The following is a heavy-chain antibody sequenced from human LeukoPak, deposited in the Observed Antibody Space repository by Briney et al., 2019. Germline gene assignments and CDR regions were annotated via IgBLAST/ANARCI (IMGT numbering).Heavy chain of an antibody. V-gene: IGHV3-66*01. CDR1: GFAVSDRP. J-gene: IGHJ4*02. CDR3: ARDRVLGCLDF. D-gene: IGHD3-16*01. CDR2: IYSGGST. Sequence: GGSLRLSCEASGFAVSDRPMSWVRQAPGKGLEWVSVIYSGGSTYFADSVKGRFTIFRDNSKNTLYLQMNSLRAEDTAVYYCARDRVLGCLDFWGQGTLVTVSS.